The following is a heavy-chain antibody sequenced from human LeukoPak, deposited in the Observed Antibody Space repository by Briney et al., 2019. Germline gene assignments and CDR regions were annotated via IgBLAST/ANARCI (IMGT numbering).Heavy chain of an antibody. CDR2: INPNSSGT. Sequence: GASVKVSCKASGYTFTGYYMHWVRQAPGQGLEWMGWINPNSSGTNYAQKFQGRVTMTRDTSISTAYMELSRLRSDDTAVYYCARPYYDILTGYYDPFDYWGQGTLVTVSS. V-gene: IGHV1-2*02. D-gene: IGHD3-9*01. CDR3: ARPYYDILTGYYDPFDY. J-gene: IGHJ4*02. CDR1: GYTFTGYY.